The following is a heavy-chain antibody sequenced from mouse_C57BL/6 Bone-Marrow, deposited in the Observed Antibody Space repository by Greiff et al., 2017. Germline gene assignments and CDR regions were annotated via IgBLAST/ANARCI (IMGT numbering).Heavy chain of an antibody. CDR2: ISSGGDYI. CDR3: TRGGYDGYSYYAMDY. CDR1: GFTFSSYA. J-gene: IGHJ4*01. V-gene: IGHV5-9-1*02. D-gene: IGHD2-3*01. Sequence: EVHLVESGEGLVKPGGSLKLSCAASGFTFSSYAMSWVRQTPEKRLELVAYISSGGDYIYYADTVKGRFTISRDNARNTLYLQMSSLKSEDTAMYYCTRGGYDGYSYYAMDYWGQGTSVTVSS.